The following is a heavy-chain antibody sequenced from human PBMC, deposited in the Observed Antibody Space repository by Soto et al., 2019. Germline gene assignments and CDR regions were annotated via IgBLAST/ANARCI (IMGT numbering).Heavy chain of an antibody. CDR3: AKYTKPSGGVVPMDV. CDR1: GFTFSSYS. V-gene: IGHV3-23*01. CDR2: ISGSGGST. D-gene: IGHD3-3*01. J-gene: IGHJ6*02. Sequence: GGSLRLSCAASGFTFSSYSMSWVRQAPGKGLEWVSAISGSGGSTYYADSVKGRFTISRDNSKNTLYLQMNSLRAEDTAVYYCAKYTKPSGGVVPMDVWGQGTTVTVSS.